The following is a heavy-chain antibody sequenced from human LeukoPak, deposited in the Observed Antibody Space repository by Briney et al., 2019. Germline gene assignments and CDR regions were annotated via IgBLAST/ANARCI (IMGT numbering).Heavy chain of an antibody. D-gene: IGHD3-22*01. Sequence: APVKVSCKASGGTFSSYAISWVRQAPGQGLEWMGGIIPIFGTANYAQKFQGRVTITADESTSTAYMELSSLRSEDTAVYYCARARNTMIVAPLGYWGQGTLVTVSS. CDR1: GGTFSSYA. J-gene: IGHJ4*02. CDR2: IIPIFGTA. CDR3: ARARNTMIVAPLGY. V-gene: IGHV1-69*13.